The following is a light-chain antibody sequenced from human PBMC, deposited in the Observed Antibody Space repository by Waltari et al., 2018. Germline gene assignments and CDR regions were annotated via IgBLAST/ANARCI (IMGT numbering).Light chain of an antibody. CDR1: QSVLYSSNNKNY. Sequence: DIVMTQSPDSLAVSLGERATINCKSSQSVLYSSNNKNYLAWYQQKPGQPPKLLIYWASTRESGVPDRFSGSRSGTDFTLTISSLQAEDVAVYYCQQYLSTPPTFGQGTKVEIK. CDR2: WAS. J-gene: IGKJ1*01. V-gene: IGKV4-1*01. CDR3: QQYLSTPPT.